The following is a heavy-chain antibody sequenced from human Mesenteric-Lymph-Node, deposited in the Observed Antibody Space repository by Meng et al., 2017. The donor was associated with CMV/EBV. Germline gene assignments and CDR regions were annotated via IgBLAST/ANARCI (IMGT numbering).Heavy chain of an antibody. J-gene: IGHJ4*02. Sequence: QVPLHQWGVGLWKPSETLSVTCAVYGGTFSGYYCNWSRQSPEKGLEWIGEINHSGSTTYNPSFTSRIIISVDTSTNQISLNMSSVTAADTAVYYCARGSSYDILTGYFDYWGQGALVTVSS. CDR1: GGTFSGYY. V-gene: IGHV4-34*01. D-gene: IGHD3-9*01. CDR3: ARGSSYDILTGYFDY. CDR2: INHSGST.